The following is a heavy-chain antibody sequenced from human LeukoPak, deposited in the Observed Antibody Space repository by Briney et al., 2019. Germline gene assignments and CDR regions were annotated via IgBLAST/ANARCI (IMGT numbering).Heavy chain of an antibody. CDR1: GFTFSSYA. CDR3: ATPDRIAARPIYYFDY. CDR2: ISGSGGST. D-gene: IGHD6-6*01. V-gene: IGHV3-23*01. Sequence: PGGSLRLSCAASGFTFSSYAMSWVRQAPGKGLEWVSAISGSGGSTYYADSVKGRFTISRDNSKNTLYLQMNSLRAEDTAVYYCATPDRIAARPIYYFDYWGQGTLVTVSS. J-gene: IGHJ4*02.